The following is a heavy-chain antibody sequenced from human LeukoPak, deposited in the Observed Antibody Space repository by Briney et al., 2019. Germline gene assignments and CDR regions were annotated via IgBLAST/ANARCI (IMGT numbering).Heavy chain of an antibody. V-gene: IGHV4-4*07. CDR2: IYTTGNT. D-gene: IGHD1-7*01. J-gene: IGHJ3*02. CDR3: ARDYSLGTTNAFDI. Sequence: PSETLSLTCAVSGGSISNYYWSWIRQPAGKGLEWIGRIYTTGNTNYNPSLKSRVAMSVDTSENQFSLKLTSVTAEDTALYYCARDYSLGTTNAFDIWGQGTMVTVSS. CDR1: GGSISNYY.